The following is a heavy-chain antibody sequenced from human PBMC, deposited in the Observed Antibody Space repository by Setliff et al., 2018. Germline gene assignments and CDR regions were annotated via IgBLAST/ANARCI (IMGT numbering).Heavy chain of an antibody. D-gene: IGHD2-2*01. CDR3: ARAIVVVPPNALKVYFDH. CDR1: GHSISNYY. CDR2: IYAGGAT. V-gene: IGHV4-4*07. J-gene: IGHJ4*02. Sequence: SETLSLTCTVSGHSISNYYWIRQTAGKGLEWIGSIYAGGATYYNPSLESRVVISVDSSKKRFSLKVSSVTAADTAVYYCARAIVVVPPNALKVYFDHWGPGVQVTVSS.